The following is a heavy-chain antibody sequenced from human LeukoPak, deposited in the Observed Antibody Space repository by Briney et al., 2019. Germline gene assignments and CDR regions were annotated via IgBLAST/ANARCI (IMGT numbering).Heavy chain of an antibody. Sequence: GASVKLSCKASGATFSSYAISWGRQAPGQGLEWMGGIIPIFGTANYAQKFQGRVTITADESTSTAYMELSSLRSEDTAVYYCARDVGSSTNWFDPWGQGTLVTVSS. J-gene: IGHJ5*02. V-gene: IGHV1-69*13. CDR2: IIPIFGTA. CDR3: ARDVGSSTNWFDP. CDR1: GATFSSYA. D-gene: IGHD6-13*01.